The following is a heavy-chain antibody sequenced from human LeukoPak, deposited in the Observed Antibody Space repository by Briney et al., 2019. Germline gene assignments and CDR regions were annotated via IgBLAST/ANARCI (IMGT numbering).Heavy chain of an antibody. V-gene: IGHV3-66*01. J-gene: IGHJ4*02. CDR3: ARGEVDTTTATLTVYNY. CDR1: GFTVSTNC. Sequence: GGSLRLSCAASGFTVSTNCMSWVRQAPGTGLEWDSVIYSGGITYYTDSVKGRFTISRDNSNNTLYLQMNSLRAEDTAVYYCARGEVDTTTATLTVYNYWGQGTLVTVSS. CDR2: IYSGGIT. D-gene: IGHD5-18*01.